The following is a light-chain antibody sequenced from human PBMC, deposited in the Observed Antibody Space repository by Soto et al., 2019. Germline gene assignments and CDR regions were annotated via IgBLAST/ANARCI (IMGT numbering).Light chain of an antibody. CDR3: HQYDSLPLT. J-gene: IGKJ4*01. V-gene: IGKV3-20*01. Sequence: EIVLTQSPGTLSFSPGERATLSCRASQSVASNYLGWYQQKPGQAPRVLIFDASIRATSIPDRFSASGSGSDFTLTISRLEPDDFAVYYCHQYDSLPLTFGGGNKVEIX. CDR2: DAS. CDR1: QSVASNY.